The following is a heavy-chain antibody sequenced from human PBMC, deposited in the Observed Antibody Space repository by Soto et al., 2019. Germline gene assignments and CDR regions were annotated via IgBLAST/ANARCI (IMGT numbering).Heavy chain of an antibody. J-gene: IGHJ4*02. CDR1: GGTFSSYS. D-gene: IGHD1-26*01. V-gene: IGHV1-69*13. Sequence: SVKVSCKASGGTFSSYSINWVRQAPGQGLEWMGEIIPIFGTANYAQKFQGRVTITADESTSTAYMELSSLRSEDTAVYYCARDGGRHSGGIDYWGQGXLVTVYS. CDR3: ARDGGRHSGGIDY. CDR2: IIPIFGTA.